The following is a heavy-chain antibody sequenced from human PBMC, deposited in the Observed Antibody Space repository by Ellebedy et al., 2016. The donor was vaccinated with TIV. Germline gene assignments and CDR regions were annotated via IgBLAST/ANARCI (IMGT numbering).Heavy chain of an antibody. CDR1: GGTFSSYA. J-gene: IGHJ4*02. CDR2: IIPIFGTA. D-gene: IGHD4-23*01. V-gene: IGHV1-69*13. Sequence: ASVKVSCKASGGTFSSYAISWVRQAPGQGLEWMGGIIPIFGTANYAQKFQGRVTITADESTSTAYMELRSLRSDDTAVYYCARGTTVVEYYFDYWGQGTLVTVSS. CDR3: ARGTTVVEYYFDY.